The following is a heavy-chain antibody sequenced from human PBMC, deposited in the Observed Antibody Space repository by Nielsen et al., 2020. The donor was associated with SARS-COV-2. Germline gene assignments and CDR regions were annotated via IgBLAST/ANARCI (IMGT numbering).Heavy chain of an antibody. Sequence: TLSLTCTVSGGSISSYYWSWIRQPPGKALEWLARIDWDDDKYYSTSLKTRLTISKDTSKNQVVLTMTNMDPVDTATYYCARTLSSIVAIDSWGQGTLVTVSS. J-gene: IGHJ4*02. CDR1: GGSISSYYW. CDR3: ARTLSSIVAIDS. V-gene: IGHV2-70*11. CDR2: IDWDDDK. D-gene: IGHD6-6*01.